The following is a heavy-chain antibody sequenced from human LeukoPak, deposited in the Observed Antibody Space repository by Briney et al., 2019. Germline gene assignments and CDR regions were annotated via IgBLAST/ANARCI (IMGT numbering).Heavy chain of an antibody. CDR3: AKDGGGFWSGYYFDY. CDR2: TSGSGGST. D-gene: IGHD3-3*01. Sequence: GGSLRLSCAASGFTFSSYAMSWVRQAPGKGLEWVSATSGSGGSTYYADSVKGRFTISRDNSKNTLYLQMNSLRAEDTAVYYCAKDGGGFWSGYYFDYWGQGTLVTVSS. J-gene: IGHJ4*02. CDR1: GFTFSSYA. V-gene: IGHV3-23*01.